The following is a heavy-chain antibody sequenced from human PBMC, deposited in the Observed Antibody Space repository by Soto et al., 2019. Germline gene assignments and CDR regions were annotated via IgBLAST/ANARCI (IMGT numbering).Heavy chain of an antibody. V-gene: IGHV4-61*01. CDR3: ARSIIVATIDY. CDR1: GGSVRSGSYH. CDR2: IYYSGST. Sequence: SETLSLTCTVSGGSVRSGSYHWSCIRQPPGKGLEWIGYIYYSGSTNYNPSLKSRVTISVDVSKNQFSLKLSSVTAADTAVYYCARSIIVATIDYWGQGTLVTVSS. D-gene: IGHD5-12*01. J-gene: IGHJ4*02.